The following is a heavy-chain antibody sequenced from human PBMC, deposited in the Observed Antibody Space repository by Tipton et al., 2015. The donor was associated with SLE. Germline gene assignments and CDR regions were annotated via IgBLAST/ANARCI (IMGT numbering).Heavy chain of an antibody. Sequence: TLSLTCTVSGGSISSYYWSWIRQPPGKGLEWIGYIYYSGSTNYNPSLKSRVTISVDTSKNQFSLKLSSVTAADTAVYYCARKVWRYFDYWGQGTLVTVSS. CDR2: IYYSGST. D-gene: IGHD1-1*01. J-gene: IGHJ4*02. CDR1: GGSISSYY. V-gene: IGHV4-59*01. CDR3: ARKVWRYFDY.